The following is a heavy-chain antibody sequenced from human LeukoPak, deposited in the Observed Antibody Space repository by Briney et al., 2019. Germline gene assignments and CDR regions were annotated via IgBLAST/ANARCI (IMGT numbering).Heavy chain of an antibody. Sequence: SETLSLTCTVSGGSISSSSYNWTWIRQAPGKGLEWIGEINHSGSTNYNPSLKSRVTISVDTSKNQFSLKLSSVTAADTALYYCARGRVTMIVVVNSYYYSMDVWGKGTTVTVSS. CDR1: GGSISSSSYN. CDR3: ARGRVTMIVVVNSYYYSMDV. D-gene: IGHD3-22*01. V-gene: IGHV4-39*07. CDR2: INHSGST. J-gene: IGHJ6*03.